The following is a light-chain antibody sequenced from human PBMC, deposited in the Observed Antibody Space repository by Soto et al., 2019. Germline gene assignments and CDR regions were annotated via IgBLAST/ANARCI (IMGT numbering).Light chain of an antibody. Sequence: DIQMTQSPSSVSASVGDRVTITCRASQGISSWLAWYHQTPGKAPKLLIYAASSLQSGVPSRFSCSGSGTDFTLTISSLQPEDFATYYCQQTNSFPSTFGQGTRLEIK. CDR1: QGISSW. CDR2: AAS. J-gene: IGKJ5*01. CDR3: QQTNSFPST. V-gene: IGKV1-12*01.